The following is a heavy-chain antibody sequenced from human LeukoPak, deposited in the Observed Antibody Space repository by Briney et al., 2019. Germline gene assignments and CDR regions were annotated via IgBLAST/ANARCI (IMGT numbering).Heavy chain of an antibody. J-gene: IGHJ6*02. V-gene: IGHV3-30*18. CDR2: ISYDGSNK. Sequence: GGSLRLSCAASGFTFSSCGMPWVRQAPGKGLEWVAVISYDGSNKYYADSVKGRFTISRDNSKNTLYLQMNSLRAEDTAVYYCAKDSSAGYYYYGMDVWGQGTTVTVSS. CDR1: GFTFSSCG. CDR3: AKDSSAGYYYYGMDV.